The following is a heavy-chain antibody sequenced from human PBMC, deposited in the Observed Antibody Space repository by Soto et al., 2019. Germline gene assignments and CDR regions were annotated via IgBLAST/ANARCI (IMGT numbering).Heavy chain of an antibody. Sequence: VGSLRLSCAASGFTFSDSYMTWIRQAPGKGLEWVSKISGSGTTMYYADSVKGRFTVSRDNAKNSLYLEMNSLRAEDTAVYYCACAQHYYASDFWGQGTPLTVSS. CDR2: ISGSGTTM. D-gene: IGHD3-16*01. CDR3: ACAQHYYASDF. J-gene: IGHJ4*02. CDR1: GFTFSDSY. V-gene: IGHV3-11*01.